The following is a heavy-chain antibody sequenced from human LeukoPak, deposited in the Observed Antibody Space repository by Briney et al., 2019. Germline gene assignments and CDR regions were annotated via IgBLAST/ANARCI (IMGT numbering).Heavy chain of an antibody. V-gene: IGHV3-30-3*01. CDR1: GFTFSSYA. CDR3: ATALVGPTTPFDY. CDR2: MSYDGSNK. J-gene: IGHJ4*02. D-gene: IGHD1-26*01. Sequence: PGGSLRLSCAASGFTFSSYAMSWVRQAPGKGLEWVAIMSYDGSNKYYADSVKGRFTISRDNSKNTLYVQMNSLRAEDTALYYCATALVGPTTPFDYWGQGTLVTVSS.